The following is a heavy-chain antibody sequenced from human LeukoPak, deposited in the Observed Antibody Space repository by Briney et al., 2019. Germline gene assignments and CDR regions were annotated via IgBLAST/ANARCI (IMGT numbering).Heavy chain of an antibody. CDR3: ARQISAAGTEY. J-gene: IGHJ4*02. Sequence: GGSLRLSCAASGFTFSTYDMIWVRQAPGKGLEGVSVIGGGGAPTYYAASVRGRFTISRDNPKNTLYLQMNSLRAEDTTVYRCARQISAAGTEYWGQGTLVTVSS. D-gene: IGHD6-13*01. CDR2: IGGGGAPT. V-gene: IGHV3-23*01. CDR1: GFTFSTYD.